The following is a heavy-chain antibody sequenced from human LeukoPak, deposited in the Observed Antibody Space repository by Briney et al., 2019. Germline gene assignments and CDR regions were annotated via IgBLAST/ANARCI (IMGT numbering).Heavy chain of an antibody. CDR2: IIPIFGTA. J-gene: IGHJ4*02. CDR1: GGTFSSYA. D-gene: IGHD4-17*01. CDR3: ARDSDYGDYSYY. V-gene: IGHV1-69*06. Sequence: GSSVKVSCKASGGTFSSYAISWVRQAPGQGLEWMGGIIPIFGTANYAQKFQGRVTITADKSTSTAYMELSSLRSEDTAVYYCARDSDYGDYSYYWGQGTLVTVSS.